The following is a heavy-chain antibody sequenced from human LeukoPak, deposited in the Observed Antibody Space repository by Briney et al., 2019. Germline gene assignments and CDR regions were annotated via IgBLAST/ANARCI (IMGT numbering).Heavy chain of an antibody. D-gene: IGHD5-12*01. J-gene: IGHJ4*02. Sequence: GGSLRLSCAPSGFSVSTNYMTWVRQAPGKGLEWVSVIYVNGGTDYTDSVKGRFTISRDNSKNTLYLQINSLRGDDTAVYYCAKGKWLRPNDYWGQGTLVTVSS. V-gene: IGHV3-53*01. CDR1: GFSVSTNY. CDR2: IYVNGGT. CDR3: AKGKWLRPNDY.